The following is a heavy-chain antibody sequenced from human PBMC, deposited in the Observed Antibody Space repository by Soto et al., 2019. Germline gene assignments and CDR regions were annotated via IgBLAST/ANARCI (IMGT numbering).Heavy chain of an antibody. CDR2: IHCSGST. J-gene: IGHJ6*02. CDR3: ATWSYGMDV. V-gene: IGHV4-61*08. Sequence: SSETLSLTCTVSSGSVSSCDYYWSWIRQPPGKGPEWLGYIHCSGSTNYNPSLKSRVTISKDRSKNQFSLRLSSVTAVDTAVYFCATWSYGMDVWGRGTTVTVSS. CDR1: SGSVSSCDYY.